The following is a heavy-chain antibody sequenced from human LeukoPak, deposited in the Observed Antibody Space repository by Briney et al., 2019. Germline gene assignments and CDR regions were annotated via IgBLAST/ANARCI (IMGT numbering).Heavy chain of an antibody. Sequence: PGGSLRLSCVASGITFSSYAMSWVRQAPGKGLEWVSCIFSRSESIFYADSVKGRFTISRDNAKNSLYLQMDSLRAEDTAVYYCARDFLHSCTSRPFDYWGQGTLVTVSS. D-gene: IGHD2-8*01. CDR2: IFSRSESI. J-gene: IGHJ4*02. CDR3: ARDFLHSCTSRPFDY. CDR1: GITFSSYA. V-gene: IGHV3-21*01.